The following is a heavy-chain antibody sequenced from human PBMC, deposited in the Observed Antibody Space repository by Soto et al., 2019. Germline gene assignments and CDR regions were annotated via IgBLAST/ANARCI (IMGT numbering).Heavy chain of an antibody. CDR3: TTDPHSTGTKY. CDR2: IKGKTEGGTT. CDR1: GFILSDVW. Sequence: PGGSLRLSCAACGFILSDVWMSWVRQAPGAGLEWVGRIKGKTEGGTTDYAAPVKGRFTISRDASKKTLYLQMNSLKTEDTAVYYCTTDPHSTGTKYWGQGTLVTVSS. J-gene: IGHJ4*02. V-gene: IGHV3-15*01. D-gene: IGHD1-1*01.